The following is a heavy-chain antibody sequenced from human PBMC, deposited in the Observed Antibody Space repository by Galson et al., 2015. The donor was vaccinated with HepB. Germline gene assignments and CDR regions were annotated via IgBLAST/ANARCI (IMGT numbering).Heavy chain of an antibody. CDR3: HMVRGVYYYYGMDV. CDR1: GFSLSTGGMR. J-gene: IGHJ6*02. Sequence: PALVKPTQTLTLTCTFSGFSLSTGGMRVSWIRQPPGKALEWLARIDWDDDKFYSTSLKTRLTISKDTSKNQVVLTMTNMDTVDTATYLYHMVRGVYYYYGMDVGGQGTTVTVAS. CDR2: IDWDDDK. V-gene: IGHV2-70*04. D-gene: IGHD3-10*01.